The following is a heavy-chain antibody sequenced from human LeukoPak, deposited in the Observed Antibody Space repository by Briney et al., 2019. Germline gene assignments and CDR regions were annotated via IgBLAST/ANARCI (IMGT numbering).Heavy chain of an antibody. CDR1: GGSISSYY. CDR2: IYYSGST. Sequence: KRSETLSLTCTVSGGSISSYYGSWIRQPPGKGLERIGYIYYSGSTNYNPSLKSRVTISVDTSKNQFSLKLSSVTAADTAVYYCARTTEGGYTYDYFYYYYMDVWGKGTTVTISS. J-gene: IGHJ6*03. D-gene: IGHD5-18*01. CDR3: ARTTEGGYTYDYFYYYYMDV. V-gene: IGHV4-59*01.